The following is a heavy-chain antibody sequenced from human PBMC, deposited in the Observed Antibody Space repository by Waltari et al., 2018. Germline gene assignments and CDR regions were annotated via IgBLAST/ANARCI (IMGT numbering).Heavy chain of an antibody. J-gene: IGHJ3*01. CDR3: AKAPGPFDV. CDR2: MYHTGST. Sequence: QVQLQESGPGLVKPLETLSLTCTVSGYSITSDYSWGWIRQPPGKGLEWIGSMYHTGSTYYNPSLKSRVIISRDTSKNHFSLTLNSVTAADTAVYYCAKAPGPFDVWGPGTMVTVSS. CDR1: GYSITSDYS. V-gene: IGHV4-38-2*02.